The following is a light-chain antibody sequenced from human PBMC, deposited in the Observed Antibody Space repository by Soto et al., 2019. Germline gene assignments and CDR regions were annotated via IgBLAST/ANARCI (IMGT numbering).Light chain of an antibody. Sequence: EIVLTQSPPTLSLSPGERATLSCRASQSVSSTYLAWYQQRPGQDPRLLIYGASTRATDIPDRFSGSASGTDFTLTINRLEPEDFAVYYCQLYGISPHFGQGTRLEIK. CDR1: QSVSSTY. J-gene: IGKJ5*01. CDR3: QLYGISPH. V-gene: IGKV3-20*01. CDR2: GAS.